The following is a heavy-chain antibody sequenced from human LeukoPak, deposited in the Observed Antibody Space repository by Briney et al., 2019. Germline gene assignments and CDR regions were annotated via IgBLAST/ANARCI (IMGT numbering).Heavy chain of an antibody. D-gene: IGHD2-15*01. V-gene: IGHV4-34*01. CDR1: GGSFSGYY. J-gene: IGHJ6*03. CDR2: INHSGST. Sequence: SETLSLTCAVYGGSFSGYYWSWIRQPPGKGLEWIGEINHSGSTNYNPSLKSRLTISIDTSKSQFSLKLSSVTAADTAVYYCARPHVSGGNYYYMDVWGKGTTVTVSS. CDR3: ARPHVSGGNYYYMDV.